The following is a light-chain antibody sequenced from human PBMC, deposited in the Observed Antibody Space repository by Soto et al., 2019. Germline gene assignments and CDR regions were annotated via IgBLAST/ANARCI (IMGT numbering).Light chain of an antibody. V-gene: IGKV1-39*01. Sequence: IQMTQSPSSLSASVGAPLTITCRASQSIGKHLNWYQQKPGKAPKFLIYSVSSLQSGVPSRFSGSGSGTDFTLTINSLQPEDFATYYCQQGYSSAITFGQGTRLXI. CDR3: QQGYSSAIT. CDR1: QSIGKH. J-gene: IGKJ5*01. CDR2: SVS.